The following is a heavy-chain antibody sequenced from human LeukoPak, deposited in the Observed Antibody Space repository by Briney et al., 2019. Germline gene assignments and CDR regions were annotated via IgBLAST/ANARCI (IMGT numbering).Heavy chain of an antibody. J-gene: IGHJ6*03. D-gene: IGHD6-19*01. CDR1: GFTFSSYS. V-gene: IGHV3-48*04. CDR3: ARFRAVVGTFYYYYYYYMDV. Sequence: PGGSLRLSCAASGFTFSSYSMNWVRQAPGKGLEWVSYSSSSSSTIYYADSVKGRFTISRDNAKNSLYLQMNSRRAEDTASYYRARFRAVVGTFYYYYYYYMDVWGKGTTVTVSS. CDR2: SSSSSSTI.